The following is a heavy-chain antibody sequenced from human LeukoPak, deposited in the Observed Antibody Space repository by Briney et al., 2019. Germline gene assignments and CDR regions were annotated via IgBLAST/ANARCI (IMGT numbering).Heavy chain of an antibody. J-gene: IGHJ5*02. CDR3: ARPYYYDSRIDP. V-gene: IGHV4-30-4*01. D-gene: IGHD3-22*01. CDR2: MYYSGST. CDR1: GGSISSGDYY. Sequence: SETLSLTCTVSGGSISSGDYYWSWIRQPPGKGLEWIAYMYYSGSTYYNPSLKSRVAMSADTSKNQLSLKLSSVAAADTAVYYCARPYYYDSRIDPWGQGILVTVSS.